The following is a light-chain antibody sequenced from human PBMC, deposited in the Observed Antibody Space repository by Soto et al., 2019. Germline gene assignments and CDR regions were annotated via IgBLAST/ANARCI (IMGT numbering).Light chain of an antibody. CDR3: ASYGGSRI. Sequence: QSALTQPPSASGSPGQSVTISCTGTSSDVGGNNYASWYQKHPGKAPKLLIYEVSKRPSGVPARFSGSKSGNTASLTVSGLQAEDEADYYCASYGGSRIFGGGTKLTVL. CDR1: SSDVGGNNY. J-gene: IGLJ2*01. V-gene: IGLV2-8*01. CDR2: EVS.